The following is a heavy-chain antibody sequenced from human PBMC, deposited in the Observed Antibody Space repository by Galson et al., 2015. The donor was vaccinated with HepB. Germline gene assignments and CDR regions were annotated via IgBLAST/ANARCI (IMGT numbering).Heavy chain of an antibody. D-gene: IGHD5-24*01. J-gene: IGHJ6*02. CDR1: GGSISSGSYY. Sequence: TLSLTCTVSGGSISSGSYYWSWIRQPAGKGLEWIGRIYTSGSTNYNPSLKSRVTISVDTSKNQFSLKLSSVTAADTAVYYCASRAGRYYYYGMDVWGQGTTVTVSS. CDR3: ASRAGRYYYYGMDV. V-gene: IGHV4-61*02. CDR2: IYTSGST.